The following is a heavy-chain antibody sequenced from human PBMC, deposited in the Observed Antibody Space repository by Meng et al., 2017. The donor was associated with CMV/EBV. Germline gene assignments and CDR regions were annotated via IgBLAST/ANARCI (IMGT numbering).Heavy chain of an antibody. CDR2: IYYSGST. Sequence: SETLSLTCTVSGGSISSYYWSWIRQPPGKGLEWIGYIYYSGSTNYNPSLKSRVTISVDTSKNQFSLKLSSVTAADTAVYYCARGGALAAFDIWGQGTMVTVS. D-gene: IGHD3-16*01. CDR1: GGSISSYY. CDR3: ARGGALAAFDI. V-gene: IGHV4-59*01. J-gene: IGHJ3*02.